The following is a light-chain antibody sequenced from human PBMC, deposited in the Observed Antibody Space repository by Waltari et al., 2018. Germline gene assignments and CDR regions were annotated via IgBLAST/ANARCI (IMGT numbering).Light chain of an antibody. J-gene: IGLJ2*01. Sequence: QSALTQPASVSGSLGQSVTIPCTGSTTDLGTYEYVSWYQQHPGKAPKLIIFDVTNRPSGISTRFSGSKSGDTASLTISALQAEDEADYHCSSYATASALMVFGGGTRLTVL. CDR3: SSYATASALMV. CDR2: DVT. CDR1: TTDLGTYEY. V-gene: IGLV2-14*03.